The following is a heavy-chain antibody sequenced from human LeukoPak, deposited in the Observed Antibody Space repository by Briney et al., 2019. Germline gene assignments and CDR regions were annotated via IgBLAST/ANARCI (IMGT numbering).Heavy chain of an antibody. Sequence: ASVKVSCKASGYTFASYYMHWVRQAPGQGLEWMGIINPSGGSTSYAQKFQGRVTMTRDTSTSTVYMELSSLRSEDTAVYYCARDGDGSGSYYMYYFDYWGQGTLVTVSS. CDR1: GYTFASYY. J-gene: IGHJ4*02. V-gene: IGHV1-46*01. CDR2: INPSGGST. CDR3: ARDGDGSGSYYMYYFDY. D-gene: IGHD3-10*01.